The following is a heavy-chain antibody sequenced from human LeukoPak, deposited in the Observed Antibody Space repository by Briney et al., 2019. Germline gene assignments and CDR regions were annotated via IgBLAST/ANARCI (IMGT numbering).Heavy chain of an antibody. D-gene: IGHD3-22*01. CDR3: ARDATLYYYDSSGYTHDAFDI. V-gene: IGHV3-7*01. J-gene: IGHJ3*02. Sequence: TGGSLRLSCAASGFTFSSYWMSWVRQAPGKGLEWVANIKQDGSEKYYVDSVKGRFTISRDNAKNSLYLQMNSLRAEDTAVYYCARDATLYYYDSSGYTHDAFDIWGQGTMVTVSS. CDR2: IKQDGSEK. CDR1: GFTFSSYW.